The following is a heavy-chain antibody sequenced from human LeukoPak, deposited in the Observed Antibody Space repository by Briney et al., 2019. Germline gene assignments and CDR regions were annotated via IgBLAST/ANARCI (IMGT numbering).Heavy chain of an antibody. CDR2: INSYSSHI. V-gene: IGHV3-21*01. CDR3: ARDPERYLRPGKFDY. Sequence: GWSLRLSCAASGFTFSTSAMNWVRQVPGKGLEWVSSINSYSSHIYYAASVRGRFTVSRDNARNSVFLQMNSLTAEDTAVYYCARDPERYLRPGKFDYWGQGTLVTVSS. CDR1: GFTFSTSA. J-gene: IGHJ4*02. D-gene: IGHD5/OR15-5a*01.